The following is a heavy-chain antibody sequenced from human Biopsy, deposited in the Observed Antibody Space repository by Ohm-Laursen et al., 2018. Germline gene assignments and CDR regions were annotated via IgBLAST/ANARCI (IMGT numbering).Heavy chain of an antibody. D-gene: IGHD5-12*01. J-gene: IGHJ6*02. V-gene: IGHV4-38-2*01. Sequence: SGTLSLTWAVSGYSVTNDYYWGWIRQPPGKGLEWIGNIYYDGITYYNPSLKSRVAMSADTSKNKFSLRLTSVTAADTAVYSCARVAGGYAYYYGMDVWGQGTTVIVSS. CDR2: IYYDGIT. CDR1: GYSVTNDYY. CDR3: ARVAGGYAYYYGMDV.